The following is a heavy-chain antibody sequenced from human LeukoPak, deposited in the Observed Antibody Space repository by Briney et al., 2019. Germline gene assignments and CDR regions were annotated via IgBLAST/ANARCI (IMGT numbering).Heavy chain of an antibody. J-gene: IGHJ6*03. CDR2: IYSGGST. CDR1: TFTVSSNY. Sequence: GGSLRLSCAASTFTVSSNYMSWVRQAPGKGLEWDSVIYSGGSTYYADSVKGRFTISRDSSKNTLSLQINSLRAEDTAVYYCARGWGPGDYYYYMDVWGKGTTVTVSS. V-gene: IGHV3-66*01. CDR3: ARGWGPGDYYYYMDV. D-gene: IGHD3-10*01.